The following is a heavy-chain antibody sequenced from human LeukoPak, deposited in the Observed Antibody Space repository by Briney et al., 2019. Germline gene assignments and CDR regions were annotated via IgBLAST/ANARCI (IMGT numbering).Heavy chain of an antibody. CDR1: GFTVSSNY. J-gene: IGHJ4*02. CDR2: IYSGGST. D-gene: IGHD3-22*01. V-gene: IGHV3-66*01. CDR3: ARDGVYYDSSGWFDY. Sequence: GGSLRLSCAASGFTVSSNYMSWVRQAPGKGLEWVSVIYSGGSTYYADSVKGGFTISRDNSKNTLYLQMNSLRAEDTAVYYCARDGVYYDSSGWFDYWGQGTLVTVSS.